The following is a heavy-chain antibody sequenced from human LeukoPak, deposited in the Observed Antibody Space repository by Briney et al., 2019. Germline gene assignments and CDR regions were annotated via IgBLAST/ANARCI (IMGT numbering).Heavy chain of an antibody. V-gene: IGHV6-1*01. CDR2: TYYRSKWYN. Sequence: SQTLSLTCAISGDSLSSNSAAWNWLRQSPSRGLEWLGRTYYRSKWYNDYAVSVKSRITINPDTSKNQFSLQLNSVTPEDTAVYYCARAWQQLEGGHFDYWGQGTLVTVSS. J-gene: IGHJ4*02. D-gene: IGHD6-13*01. CDR3: ARAWQQLEGGHFDY. CDR1: GDSLSSNSAA.